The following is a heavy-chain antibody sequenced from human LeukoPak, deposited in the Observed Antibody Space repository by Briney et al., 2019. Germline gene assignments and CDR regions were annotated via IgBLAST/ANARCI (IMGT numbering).Heavy chain of an antibody. CDR1: GGSIGSYY. D-gene: IGHD3-10*01. J-gene: IGHJ4*02. CDR3: ARDRGGVAAFDY. V-gene: IGHV4-59*01. CDR2: IYYSGST. Sequence: SETLSLTCTVSGGSIGSYYWSWIRQPPGKGLEWIGYIYYSGSTNYNPSLKSRVTISVDTSKNQFSLKLSSVTAADTAVYYCARDRGGVAAFDYWGQGTLVTVSS.